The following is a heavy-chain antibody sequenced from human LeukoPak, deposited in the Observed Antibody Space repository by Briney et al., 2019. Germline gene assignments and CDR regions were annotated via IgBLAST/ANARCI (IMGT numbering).Heavy chain of an antibody. CDR3: ASTSSSSPLYYYYYGMDV. D-gene: IGHD6-6*01. Sequence: ASVKVSCKASGYTFTSYGISWVRQAPGQGLEWMGWISAYNGNTNYAQKLQGRVTMTTDTSTSTAYMELRSLRSDDTAVYYCASTSSSSPLYYYYYGMDVWGQGTTVTVPS. CDR1: GYTFTSYG. J-gene: IGHJ6*02. CDR2: ISAYNGNT. V-gene: IGHV1-18*01.